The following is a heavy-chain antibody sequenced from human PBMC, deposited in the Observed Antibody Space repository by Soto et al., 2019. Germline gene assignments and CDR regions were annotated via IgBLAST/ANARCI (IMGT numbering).Heavy chain of an antibody. Sequence: ASVKVSCKASGYTFTGYYMHWVRQAPGQGLEWMGWINPNSGGTNYAQKFQGRVTMTRDTSISTAYMELSRLRSDDTAVYYCARGGYNWNKSTVYHYYGMDVWGQGTTVTVSS. D-gene: IGHD1-20*01. CDR3: ARGGYNWNKSTVYHYYGMDV. CDR1: GYTFTGYY. J-gene: IGHJ6*02. CDR2: INPNSGGT. V-gene: IGHV1-2*02.